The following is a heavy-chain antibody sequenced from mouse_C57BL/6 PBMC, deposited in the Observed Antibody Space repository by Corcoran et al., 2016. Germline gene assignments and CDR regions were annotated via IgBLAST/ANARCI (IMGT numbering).Heavy chain of an antibody. CDR1: GYTFTDYE. V-gene: IGHV1-15*01. CDR2: IDPETGGT. D-gene: IGHD6-1*01. CDR3: TCRAY. Sequence: QVQLQQSGAERVRPGASVTLSCKASGYTFTDYEMHWVKRTPVIGLEWMGAIDPETGGTAYNQKFKGKAILNADKSSSTAYMELRSLTSEDSAVYYCTCRAYWGQGTILTVSS. J-gene: IGHJ2*01.